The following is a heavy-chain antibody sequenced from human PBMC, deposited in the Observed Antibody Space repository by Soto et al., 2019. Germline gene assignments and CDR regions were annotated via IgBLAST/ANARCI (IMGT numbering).Heavy chain of an antibody. CDR3: ARQLGTVKSYYYGMDV. Sequence: GESLKISCKGSGYSFTSYWIGWVRQMPGKGLEWMGIIYPGDSDTRYSPSFQGQVTISADKSISTAYLQWSSLKASDTAMYYRARQLGTVKSYYYGMDVWGQGTTVTVSS. CDR1: GYSFTSYW. CDR2: IYPGDSDT. D-gene: IGHD4-17*01. V-gene: IGHV5-51*01. J-gene: IGHJ6*02.